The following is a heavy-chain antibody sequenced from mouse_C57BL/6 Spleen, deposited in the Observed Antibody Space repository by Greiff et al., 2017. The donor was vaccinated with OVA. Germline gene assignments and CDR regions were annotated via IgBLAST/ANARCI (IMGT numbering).Heavy chain of an antibody. CDR1: GFTFSSYG. Sequence: EVKLVESGGDLVKPGGSLKLSCAASGFTFSSYGMSWVRQTPDKRLEWVATISSGGSYTYYPDRVKGRFTISRDNAKNTLYLQMSSLKSEDPAMYYCARQNFPGYFDYWGQGTTLTVSS. CDR2: ISSGGSYT. CDR3: ARQNFPGYFDY. V-gene: IGHV5-6*01. J-gene: IGHJ2*01.